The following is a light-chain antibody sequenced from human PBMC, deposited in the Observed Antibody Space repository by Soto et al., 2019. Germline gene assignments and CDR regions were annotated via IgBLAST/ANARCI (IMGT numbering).Light chain of an antibody. CDR1: QSVRNIY. V-gene: IGKV3-20*01. Sequence: EIVLTQSPGTLSLSPGERATLSCRASQSVRNIYLPWYHQKAGQAPRLLMYGVSSRATGIPDRFSGSGSETDFTITISRLEPEEFAVYYCQQSDISHTFGQGTTLEI. J-gene: IGKJ2*01. CDR2: GVS. CDR3: QQSDISHT.